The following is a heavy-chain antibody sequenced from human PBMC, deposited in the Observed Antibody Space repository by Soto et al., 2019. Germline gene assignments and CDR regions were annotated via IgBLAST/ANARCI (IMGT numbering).Heavy chain of an antibody. CDR1: GFTFSSYG. CDR2: ISYDGSNK. V-gene: IGHV3-30*18. D-gene: IGHD2-2*01. Sequence: QVQLVESGGGVVQPGRSLRLSCAASGFTFSSYGMHWVRQAPGKGLEWVAVISYDGSNKYYADSVKGRFTISRDNSKNTRYLQMNSLRAEDTAVYYCAKTSSYANDAFDIWGQGTMVTVSS. J-gene: IGHJ3*02. CDR3: AKTSSYANDAFDI.